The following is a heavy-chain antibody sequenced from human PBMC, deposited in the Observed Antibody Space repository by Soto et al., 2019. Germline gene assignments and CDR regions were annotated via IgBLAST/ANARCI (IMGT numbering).Heavy chain of an antibody. CDR1: GGSFSGYY. D-gene: IGHD4-17*01. J-gene: IGHJ5*02. Sequence: SETLSLTCAVYGGSFSGYYWSWIRQPPGKGLEWIGEINHSGSTNYNPSIKSRVTISVDTSKNQFSLKLSSVTAADTVVYYFARETLPNTVTTVNWFDPWGQGTLVTVSS. V-gene: IGHV4-34*01. CDR3: ARETLPNTVTTVNWFDP. CDR2: INHSGST.